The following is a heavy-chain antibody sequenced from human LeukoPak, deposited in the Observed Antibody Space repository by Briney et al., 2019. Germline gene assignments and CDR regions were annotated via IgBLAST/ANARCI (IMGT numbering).Heavy chain of an antibody. CDR2: MNPNSGNT. D-gene: IGHD4-23*01. CDR1: GYTFTSYD. CDR3: ATSYGGIHAEYFRH. V-gene: IGHV1-8*01. Sequence: GASVKVSCKASGYTFTSYDINWVRQATGQGLEWMGWMNPNSGNTGYAQKFQGRVTMTRNTSISTAYMELSSLRSEDTAVYYCATSYGGIHAEYFRHWGQGTLVTVSS. J-gene: IGHJ1*01.